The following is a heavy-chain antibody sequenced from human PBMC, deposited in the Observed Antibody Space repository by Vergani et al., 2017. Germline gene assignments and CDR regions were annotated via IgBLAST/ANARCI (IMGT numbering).Heavy chain of an antibody. Sequence: QVQLVESGGGVVQPGGSLRLSCAASGFTFNQYGMHWVRQAPGKGLEWVAVTWYDGNNKQYADSVRGRFTISRDISKNTLYLEMNSLSAEDTALYHCVKDHPVFDEWGRGTLVSVS. CDR2: TWYDGNNK. V-gene: IGHV3-30*02. CDR3: VKDHPVFDE. J-gene: IGHJ4*02. CDR1: GFTFNQYG.